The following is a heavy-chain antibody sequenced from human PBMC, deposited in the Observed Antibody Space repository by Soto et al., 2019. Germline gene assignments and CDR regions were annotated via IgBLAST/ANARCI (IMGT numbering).Heavy chain of an antibody. Sequence: GGSLRLSCAASGFTFSSYDMHWVRQATGKGLEWVSAIGTAGDTYYPGSVKGRFTISRENAKNSLYLQMNSLRAGDTAVYYCARGYCSSTSCYLSTVFDYWGQGTLVTVSS. CDR2: IGTAGDT. D-gene: IGHD2-2*01. J-gene: IGHJ4*02. CDR3: ARGYCSSTSCYLSTVFDY. V-gene: IGHV3-13*01. CDR1: GFTFSSYD.